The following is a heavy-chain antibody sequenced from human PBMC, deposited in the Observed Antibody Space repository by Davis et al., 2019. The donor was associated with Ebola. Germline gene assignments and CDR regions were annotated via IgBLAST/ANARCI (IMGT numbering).Heavy chain of an antibody. V-gene: IGHV4-4*02. D-gene: IGHD5-12*01. CDR2: IYPSGNT. J-gene: IGHJ4*02. CDR3: ARRVVATYHFDY. Sequence: SETLSLTCAVSGGSIRRSTWWSWVRQSPGKGLEWIGEIYPSGNTNYNPSLKSRVTISVDRSKNQFSLKLNSVTAADTAVYYCARRVVATYHFDYWGQGTLVTVSS. CDR1: GGSIRRSTW.